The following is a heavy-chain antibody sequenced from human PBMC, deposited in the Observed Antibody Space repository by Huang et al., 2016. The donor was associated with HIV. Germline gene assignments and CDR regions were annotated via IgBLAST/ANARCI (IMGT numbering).Heavy chain of an antibody. CDR3: ARKVGRDFDY. CDR1: GYTFSGYA. J-gene: IGHJ4*02. CDR2: VSPYNGDT. V-gene: IGHV1-18*01. Sequence: QVKLVQSGAEVKKPGASVKVSCKTSGYTFSGYAITWVRQAPGQGLEWMGWVSPYNGDTNYVQNLQGRVTMTTDMSTTTAYMELRSLTSDDTAIYYCARKVGRDFDYWGQGTLVTVSS.